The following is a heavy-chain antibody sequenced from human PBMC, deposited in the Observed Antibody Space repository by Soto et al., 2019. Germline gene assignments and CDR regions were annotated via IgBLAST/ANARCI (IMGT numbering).Heavy chain of an antibody. D-gene: IGHD5-18*01. CDR1: GGSFSGYY. V-gene: IGHV4-34*01. CDR3: ARHRKADTPMVNSDFDF. CDR2: INYSGST. Sequence: PSETLSLTCAIYGGSFSGYYWSWLRQPPGKGLEWIGDINYSGSTNYNPSLKSRVTISLETSKSQFSLKLTSVTAADTAVYYCARHRKADTPMVNSDFDFWGQGALVTVSS. J-gene: IGHJ4*02.